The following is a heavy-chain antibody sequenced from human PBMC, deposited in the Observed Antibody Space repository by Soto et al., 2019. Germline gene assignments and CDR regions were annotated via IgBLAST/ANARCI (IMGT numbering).Heavy chain of an antibody. V-gene: IGHV1-69*06. CDR2: VISASGSV. D-gene: IGHD5-18*01. CDR3: ARVGSRDAYNYVLDH. Sequence: QVPVVQSGAEVKKPGSSVKISCKASGRIFSSFPTSWVRQVPGQGLEWVGGVISASGSVTYAPKFQGRVTITAVNSAGIGYMELTSLTSEDTAIYYCARVGSRDAYNYVLDHWGPGTMVTVSS. CDR1: GRIFSSFP. J-gene: IGHJ1*01.